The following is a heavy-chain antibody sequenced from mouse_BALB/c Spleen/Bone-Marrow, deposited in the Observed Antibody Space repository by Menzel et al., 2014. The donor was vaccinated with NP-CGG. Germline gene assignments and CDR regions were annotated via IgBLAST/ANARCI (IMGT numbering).Heavy chain of an antibody. V-gene: IGHV2-9*02. CDR1: GFSLTSYG. D-gene: IGHD2-1*01. CDR2: IWAGGST. J-gene: IGHJ4*01. CDR3: ARDENYYGNYGTMDY. Sequence: VMLVESGPGLVAPSQSLSITCTVSGFSLTSYGVRWVRQPPGKGLEWLGVIWAGGSTNYNSALMSRLSISKDSSKSQVFLKMSSLQTDDTAMYYCARDENYYGNYGTMDYWGQGTSVTVSS.